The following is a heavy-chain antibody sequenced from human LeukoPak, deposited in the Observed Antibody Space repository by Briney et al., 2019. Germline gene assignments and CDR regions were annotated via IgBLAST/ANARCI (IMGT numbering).Heavy chain of an antibody. CDR3: AKSGSYYNVRPFDY. V-gene: IGHV3-11*01. CDR1: GFTFSDSY. J-gene: IGHJ4*02. Sequence: GGSLRLSCAASGFTFSDSYMTWIRQAPGKGLEWVSYISNSGSSIYYADSVKGRFTTSRDNAKSSLYLQMNSLRAEDTAVYYCAKSGSYYNVRPFDYWGQGTLVTVSS. CDR2: ISNSGSSI. D-gene: IGHD3-10*01.